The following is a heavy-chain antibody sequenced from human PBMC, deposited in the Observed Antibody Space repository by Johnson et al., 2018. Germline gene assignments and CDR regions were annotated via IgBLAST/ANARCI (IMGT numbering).Heavy chain of an antibody. CDR2: IRSKAYGGTT. CDR1: GFTFGDYA. Sequence: EVQLLESGGGLVQPGRSLRLSCTASGFTFGDYAMSWFRQAPGKGLEWVGFIRSKAYGGTTEYAASVKGRFTISRDDSKSIAYLQMNSLKTEDSAVYYCTKTCGGDCYYFQHWGQGTLVTVSS. D-gene: IGHD2-21*02. J-gene: IGHJ1*01. CDR3: TKTCGGDCYYFQH. V-gene: IGHV3-49*03.